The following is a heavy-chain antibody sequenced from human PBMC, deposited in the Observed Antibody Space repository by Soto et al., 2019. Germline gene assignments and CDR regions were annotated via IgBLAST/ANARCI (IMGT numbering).Heavy chain of an antibody. J-gene: IGHJ4*02. CDR2: ISSGSGTI. Sequence: GGSLRLSCAASGFTFSSYSMNWVRQAPGKRLEWVSYISSGSGTIYYADSVKGRFTFSRDNAKNSLFLQMNSLRAEDTAVYFCARDLQGSGIFFDYWGQGILVTVSS. D-gene: IGHD6-19*01. CDR3: ARDLQGSGIFFDY. V-gene: IGHV3-48*01. CDR1: GFTFSSYS.